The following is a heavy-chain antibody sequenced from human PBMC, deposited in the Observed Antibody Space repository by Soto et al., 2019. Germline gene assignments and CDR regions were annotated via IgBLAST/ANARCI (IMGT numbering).Heavy chain of an antibody. CDR1: GGSISSHY. D-gene: IGHD2-8*01. Sequence: QVQLQESGPGLVKPSETLSLTCSVSGGSISSHYWNWIRQPAGKGLEWIGRIYSSGSTNYNPSHKSRVTMFVDTSKNQFSLRLTSVTAADTAVYYCARPPPHTNSEPTNWFDPWGQGTLVTVSS. CDR3: ARPPPHTNSEPTNWFDP. CDR2: IYSSGST. V-gene: IGHV4-4*07. J-gene: IGHJ5*02.